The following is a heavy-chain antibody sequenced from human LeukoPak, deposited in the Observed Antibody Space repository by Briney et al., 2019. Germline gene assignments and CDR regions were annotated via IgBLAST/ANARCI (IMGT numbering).Heavy chain of an antibody. J-gene: IGHJ4*02. CDR3: ASARDFGWEGICN. V-gene: IGHV4-59*08. Sequence: SETLSLTCAVSSGSISSYYWRWVRQPPGKGLEWIGSIYYSGSTNYNPSLKSRVTISVDTSKNQFSLKLSSVTAADTAVYYCASARDFGWEGICNWGQGTLVTVSS. D-gene: IGHD1-26*01. CDR2: IYYSGST. CDR1: SGSISSYY.